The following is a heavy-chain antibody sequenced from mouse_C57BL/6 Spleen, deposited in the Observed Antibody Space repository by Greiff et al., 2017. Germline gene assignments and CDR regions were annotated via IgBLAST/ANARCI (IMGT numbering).Heavy chain of an antibody. Sequence: QVQLQQSGAELMKPGASVKLSCKASGYTFTGYWIEWVKQRPGHGLEWIGVIFPGSGSTNYNEKFKGKATFTADTSSNTAYVQLSILTSEDSAIYYYASYGSSPTYAVDYWGQGTSVTVSS. V-gene: IGHV1-9*01. J-gene: IGHJ4*01. CDR2: IFPGSGST. CDR3: ASYGSSPTYAVDY. CDR1: GYTFTGYW. D-gene: IGHD1-1*01.